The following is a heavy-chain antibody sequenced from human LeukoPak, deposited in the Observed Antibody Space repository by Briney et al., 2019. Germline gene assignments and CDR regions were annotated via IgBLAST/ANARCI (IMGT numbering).Heavy chain of an antibody. CDR1: GYTFTSYY. D-gene: IGHD4-17*01. J-gene: IGHJ5*02. V-gene: IGHV1-46*01. CDR2: INPSGGST. CDR3: AHGDTSGVLWFDP. Sequence: EASVKVSCKASGYTFTSYYIHWVRQAPGQGLEWMGIINPSGGSTSYAQKFQGRVTMTRDTSTSTVYMELSSLRSEDTAVYYCAHGDTSGVLWFDPWGQGTLVTVSS.